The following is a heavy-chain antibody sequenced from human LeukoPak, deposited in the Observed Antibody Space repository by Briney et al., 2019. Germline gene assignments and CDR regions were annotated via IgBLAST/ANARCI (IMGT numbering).Heavy chain of an antibody. D-gene: IGHD3-10*01. CDR3: ARGYYYGSGSYSFDY. Sequence: SETLSLTCTVSGGSISSYYWSWVRQPPGKGLEWIGFVYYTGSTNYSPSLKSRVTISVDTSKNQFSLQLNSVTPEDTAVYYCARGYYYGSGSYSFDYWGQGTLVTVSS. CDR1: GGSISSYY. V-gene: IGHV4-59*12. J-gene: IGHJ4*02. CDR2: VYYTGST.